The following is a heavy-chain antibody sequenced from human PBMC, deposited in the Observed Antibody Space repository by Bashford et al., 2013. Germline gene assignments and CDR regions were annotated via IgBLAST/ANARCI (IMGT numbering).Heavy chain of an antibody. CDR1: GGSISSSSYY. D-gene: IGHD5-24*01. CDR3: ARDRLAEMATIPFDY. CDR2: IYTSGST. J-gene: IGHJ4*02. V-gene: IGHV4-61*02. Sequence: TLSLTCTVSGGSISSSSYYWGWIRQPPGKGLEWIGRIYTSGSTNYNPSLKSRVTMSVDTSKNQFSLKLSSVTAADTAVYYCARDRLAEMATIPFDYWGQGTLVTVSS.